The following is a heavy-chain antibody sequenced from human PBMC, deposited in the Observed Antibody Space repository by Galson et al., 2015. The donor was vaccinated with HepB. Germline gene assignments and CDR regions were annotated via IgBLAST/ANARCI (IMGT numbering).Heavy chain of an antibody. V-gene: IGHV1-18*04. Sequence: SVKVSCKASGYTFTSYGISWVRQAPGQGLEWMGWISAYNGNTNYAQKLQGRVTMTTDTSTSTAYMELRSLRSDDTAVYYCARDQHEQLGRYYYYGMDVWGQGTTVTVSS. CDR3: ARDQHEQLGRYYYYGMDV. D-gene: IGHD6-6*01. CDR2: ISAYNGNT. J-gene: IGHJ6*02. CDR1: GYTFTSYG.